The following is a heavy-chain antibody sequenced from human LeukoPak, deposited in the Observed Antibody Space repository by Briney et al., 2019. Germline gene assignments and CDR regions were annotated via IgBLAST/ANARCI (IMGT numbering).Heavy chain of an antibody. D-gene: IGHD3-10*01. CDR3: ARNPITLVRGGNWFDP. V-gene: IGHV4-59*01. CDR2: IYYTGST. Sequence: SETLSLTCTVSGGSISRYYWSWIRQSPEKGLEWIGYIYYTGSTTYNPSLESRVTISVDMSKNQFSLKLSFVTAADTAVYYCARNPITLVRGGNWFDPWGQGILVTVSS. CDR1: GGSISRYY. J-gene: IGHJ5*02.